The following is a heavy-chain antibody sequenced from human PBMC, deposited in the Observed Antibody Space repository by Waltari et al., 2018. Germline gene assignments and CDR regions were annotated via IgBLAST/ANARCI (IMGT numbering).Heavy chain of an antibody. CDR2: IDYSGST. CDR3: ARAGDISVATSFDY. CDR1: GGSISSYY. V-gene: IGHV4-59*01. Sequence: QVQLQESGPGLVKPSETLSLTCTVSGGSISSYYWSWIRQPPGKGLEWIGYIDYSGSTNYNPSLKSRVTISVDTSKNQFSLKLSSVTAADTAVYYCARAGDISVATSFDYWGQGTLVTVSS. D-gene: IGHD5-12*01. J-gene: IGHJ4*02.